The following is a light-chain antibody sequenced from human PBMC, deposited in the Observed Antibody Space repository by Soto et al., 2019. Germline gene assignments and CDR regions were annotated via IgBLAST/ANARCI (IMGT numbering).Light chain of an antibody. CDR2: GNS. CDR3: QSYDTSLSVV. CDR1: SFNIGAYYD. Sequence: QSVLTQAPSVSGAPGQRVTISCTGSSFNIGAYYDVHWYQQLPGTAPKLLIYGNSNRPSGVPDRFSGSTSGNSAFLAITGLQAEDEADYYCQSYDTSLSVVFGGGTKLTVL. V-gene: IGLV1-40*01. J-gene: IGLJ2*01.